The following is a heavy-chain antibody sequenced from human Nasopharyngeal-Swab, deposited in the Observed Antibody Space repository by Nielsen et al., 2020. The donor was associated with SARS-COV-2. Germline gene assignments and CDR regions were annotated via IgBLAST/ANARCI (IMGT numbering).Heavy chain of an antibody. CDR2: IQQDGDIT. CDR3: ARDPPSTGDYYFDH. J-gene: IGHJ4*02. CDR1: GFTFSTYW. D-gene: IGHD7-27*01. V-gene: IGHV3-7*01. Sequence: GESLKISCEASGFTFSTYWMTWVRQAPGKGLEWVANIQQDGDITYYLESVKGRFTISRDNAKNSLYLQMNSLRAEDTAVYFCARDPPSTGDYYFDHWDQGTLVTVSS.